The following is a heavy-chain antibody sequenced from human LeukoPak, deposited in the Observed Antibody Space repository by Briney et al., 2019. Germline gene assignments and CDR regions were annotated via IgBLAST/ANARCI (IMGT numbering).Heavy chain of an antibody. Sequence: PGGSLRLSCAASGFTFSSYGMHWVRQAPGKGLEWVAFIRYDGSNKYYADSVKGRFTISRDNSKNTLYLQMNSLRAEDTAVYYCAKEGNYDFWSGYSLDYWGQGTLVTVSS. D-gene: IGHD3-3*01. CDR1: GFTFSSYG. V-gene: IGHV3-30*02. J-gene: IGHJ4*02. CDR2: IRYDGSNK. CDR3: AKEGNYDFWSGYSLDY.